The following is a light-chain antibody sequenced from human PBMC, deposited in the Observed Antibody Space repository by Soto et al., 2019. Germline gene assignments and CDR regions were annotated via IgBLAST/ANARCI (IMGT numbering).Light chain of an antibody. Sequence: EILMTQSPATLSVSPGEKATHSCRASQSVSSNLAWYQQKPGQATRLLIYGASTRATGIPARFSGSGSGTEFTLIIISLQSEDFAVYYCQQYNNWPQTFGQGTNVDIK. CDR3: QQYNNWPQT. J-gene: IGKJ1*01. V-gene: IGKV3-15*01. CDR2: GAS. CDR1: QSVSSN.